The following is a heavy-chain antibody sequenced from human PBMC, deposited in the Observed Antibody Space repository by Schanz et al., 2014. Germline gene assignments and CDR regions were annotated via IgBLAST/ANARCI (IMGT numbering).Heavy chain of an antibody. CDR3: ARDRFGGSTQHY. V-gene: IGHV3-66*01. CDR2: IYGGGST. J-gene: IGHJ4*01. D-gene: IGHD3-10*01. Sequence: EVHLEESGGGLVQPGGSQRLSCAVSGFTFSNWDMTWVRQAPGKGLEWVSSIYGGGSTYYADSVDGRFTISRDGSKNTLYLQMNSLKVVDTGVYFCARDRFGGSTQHYWGPGTLVTVSS. CDR1: GFTFSNWD.